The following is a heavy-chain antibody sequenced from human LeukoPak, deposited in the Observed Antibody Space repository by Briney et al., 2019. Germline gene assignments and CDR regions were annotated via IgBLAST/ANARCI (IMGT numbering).Heavy chain of an antibody. CDR3: ARDYYYDSSGYYSY. CDR2: INPNSGGT. CDR1: GYTFTGYY. D-gene: IGHD3-22*01. V-gene: IGHV1-2*02. J-gene: IGHJ4*02. Sequence: ASVKVSCKASGYTFTGYYMHWVRQAPGQGLEWMGWINPNSGGTNYAQKFQGRVTMTRDTSISTAYMELSRLRSDDTAVYYCARDYYYDSSGYYSYWGQGTLVTVSS.